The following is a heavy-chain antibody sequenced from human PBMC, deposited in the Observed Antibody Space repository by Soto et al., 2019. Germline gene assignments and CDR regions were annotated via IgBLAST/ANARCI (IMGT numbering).Heavy chain of an antibody. J-gene: IGHJ4*02. CDR2: IIIGSGAT. CDR1: GFTFTNSA. CDR3: AAELYVGGDCCHFDY. Sequence: QVQVVQSGPEVRNPGTSMKVSCTTSGFTFTNSAVQWVRQARGQRLEWIGWIIIGSGATHYLQDLRGRITITRDTSTGTAYMELSSLRSDDTAVYYCAAELYVGGDCCHFDYWGQGTLLTVSS. V-gene: IGHV1-58*01. D-gene: IGHD2-21*02.